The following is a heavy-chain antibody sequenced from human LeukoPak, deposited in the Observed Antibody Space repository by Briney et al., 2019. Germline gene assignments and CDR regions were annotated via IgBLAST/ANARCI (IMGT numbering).Heavy chain of an antibody. CDR2: INHSGST. J-gene: IGHJ4*02. V-gene: IGHV4-34*01. CDR1: GGSFSGYY. D-gene: IGHD3-22*01. Sequence: SETLSLTCAVYGGSFSGYYWSWIRQPPGKGLEWIGEINHSGSTNYNPSLKSRVTISVDTSKNQFSLKLSSVTAADTAVYYCVRGQMPNYYDSSGYSQHFDYWGQGTLVTVSS. CDR3: VRGQMPNYYDSSGYSQHFDY.